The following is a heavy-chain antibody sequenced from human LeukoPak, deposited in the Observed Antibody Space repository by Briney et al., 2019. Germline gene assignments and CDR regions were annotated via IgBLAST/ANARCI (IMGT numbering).Heavy chain of an antibody. CDR2: VYTSGST. V-gene: IGHV4-61*02. J-gene: IGHJ4*02. D-gene: IGHD3-10*01. CDR3: AGGVTIVRGTSKHFDY. Sequence: PSETLSLTCTVSGGSIRSGSYYWSWIRQAAGKGLEWIGRVYTSGSTNYNPSLESRVTTSVDTSKNQFSLNLSSVTAADTAVYYCAGGVTIVRGTSKHFDYWGQGTLVTVSS. CDR1: GGSIRSGSYY.